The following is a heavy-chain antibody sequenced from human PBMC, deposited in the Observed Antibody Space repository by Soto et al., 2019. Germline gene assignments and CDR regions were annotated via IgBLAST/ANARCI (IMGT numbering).Heavy chain of an antibody. CDR2: ISAYNGNT. D-gene: IGHD6-19*01. CDR3: ATGEGSGWYVRPLGY. CDR1: GYTFTSYG. J-gene: IGHJ4*02. Sequence: QVQLVQSGAEVKKPGASVKVSCKASGYTFTSYGISWVRQAPGQGLEWMGWISAYNGNTNYAQKLQGRVTMTTDTSTSTAYMEPRSLRSAETAVSYCATGEGSGWYVRPLGYWGQGTLVTVSS. V-gene: IGHV1-18*04.